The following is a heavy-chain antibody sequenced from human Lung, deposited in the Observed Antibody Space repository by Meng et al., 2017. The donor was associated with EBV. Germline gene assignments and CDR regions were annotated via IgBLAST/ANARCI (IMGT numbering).Heavy chain of an antibody. V-gene: IGHV4-30-4*01. J-gene: IGHJ1*01. CDR1: GDSFNSPDYY. Sequence: QRQLKRSGPGPWNPSPALSLTCTVSGDSFNSPDYYWSWIRQPPEKGLEWIGYIYYSGSTYYNPSLKSRVSISGDTSNKQFSLKLTSVTAADTAVYHCLRGSGGSVWGQGTLVTVSS. D-gene: IGHD3-10*01. CDR3: LRGSGGSV. CDR2: IYYSGST.